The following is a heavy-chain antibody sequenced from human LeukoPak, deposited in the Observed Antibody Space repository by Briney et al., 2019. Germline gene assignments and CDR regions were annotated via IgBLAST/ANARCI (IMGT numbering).Heavy chain of an antibody. CDR2: INHSGST. V-gene: IGHV4-30-2*01. Sequence: PSQTLSLTCTVSGGSISSGGYYWSWIRQPPGKGLEWIGEINHSGSTNYNPSLKSRVTISVDTSKNQFSLKLSSVTAADTAVYYCARVGGSYLPLGYFDYWGQGTLVTSPQ. J-gene: IGHJ4*02. D-gene: IGHD1-26*01. CDR1: GGSISSGGYY. CDR3: ARVGGSYLPLGYFDY.